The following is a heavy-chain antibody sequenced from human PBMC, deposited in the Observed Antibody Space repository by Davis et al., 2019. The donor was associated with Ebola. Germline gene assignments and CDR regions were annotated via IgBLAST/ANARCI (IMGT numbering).Heavy chain of an antibody. CDR3: TIDGDYAALDY. V-gene: IGHV3-15*01. J-gene: IGHJ4*02. CDR1: GFTFSSYA. Sequence: GGSLRLSCAASGFTFSSYAMHWVRQAPGKGLEWVGRIKSKTDGGTTDYAAPVKGRFTILRDDSKNTLYLQMNSLKTEDTAVYYCTIDGDYAALDYWGQGTLVTVSS. D-gene: IGHD4-17*01. CDR2: IKSKTDGGTT.